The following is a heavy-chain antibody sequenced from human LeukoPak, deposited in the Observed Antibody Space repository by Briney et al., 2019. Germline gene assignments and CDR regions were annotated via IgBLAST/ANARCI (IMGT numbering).Heavy chain of an antibody. CDR1: GGSFSGYY. CDR3: ARGVPAAMLYYYYYYMDV. J-gene: IGHJ6*03. D-gene: IGHD2-2*01. Sequence: PSETLSLTCAVYGGSFSGYYWSWLRQPPGKGLEGIGEINHSGSTNYNPSLKSRVTISVDTSKNQFSLTLSSVTAADTAVYYCARGVPAAMLYYYYYYMDVWGKGTTVTVSS. V-gene: IGHV4-34*01. CDR2: INHSGST.